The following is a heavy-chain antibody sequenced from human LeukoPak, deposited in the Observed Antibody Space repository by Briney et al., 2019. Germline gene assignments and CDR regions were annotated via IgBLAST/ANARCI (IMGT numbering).Heavy chain of an antibody. CDR3: ARGSSGSYWRDFDS. D-gene: IGHD1-26*01. V-gene: IGHV1-18*01. CDR2: ISPYNANT. J-gene: IGHJ4*02. Sequence: GASVKVSCKASGYTFTSYGISWVRQAPGQGLEWMGWISPYNANTNYGQRFQGRVSMTTDTSTSTAYMELRSLRSDDTAVYYCARGSSGSYWRDFDSWGQGTLVTVSS. CDR1: GYTFTSYG.